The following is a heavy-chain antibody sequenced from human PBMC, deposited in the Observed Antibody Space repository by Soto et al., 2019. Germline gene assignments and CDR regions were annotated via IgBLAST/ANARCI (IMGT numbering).Heavy chain of an antibody. D-gene: IGHD3-3*01. CDR1: GGSISSYY. CDR2: IYYSGST. CDR3: ARHNDFSSGYWPIDY. V-gene: IGHV4-59*08. Sequence: SETLSLTCTVSGGSISSYYWSWIRQPPGKGLEWIGYIYYSGSTNYNPSLKSRVTISVDTSKNQFSLKLSSVTAADTAVYYCARHNDFSSGYWPIDYWGQGTLVTIPS. J-gene: IGHJ4*02.